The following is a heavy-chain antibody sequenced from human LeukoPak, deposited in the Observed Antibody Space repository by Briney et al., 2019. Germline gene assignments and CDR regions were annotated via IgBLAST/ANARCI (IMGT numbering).Heavy chain of an antibody. J-gene: IGHJ4*02. CDR1: GFSSSTFG. CDR2: ISKDESDK. Sequence: PGGSLRLSCAASGFSSSTFGMHWVRQTPGKGLEWVSHISKDESDKYYADSVKGRFTVSRDTSKNTLFLQMNSLRVEDTAVYYCAKDSPVLHYWGQGTLVTVSS. CDR3: AKDSPVLHY. V-gene: IGHV3-30*18.